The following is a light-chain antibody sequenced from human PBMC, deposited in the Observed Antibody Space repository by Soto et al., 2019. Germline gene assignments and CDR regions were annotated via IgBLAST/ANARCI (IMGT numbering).Light chain of an antibody. J-gene: IGKJ3*01. CDR3: QQYGSSPFT. CDR2: DAS. Sequence: EIVLTQSPGTLSLSPGECATLYCRASQTVSSSYFAWYQQKPGQAPRLLIYDASSRATGIPDRFSGSGSGTEFTLTISTLEPEDFAVYYCQQYGSSPFTFGPGTKVDVK. V-gene: IGKV3-20*01. CDR1: QTVSSSY.